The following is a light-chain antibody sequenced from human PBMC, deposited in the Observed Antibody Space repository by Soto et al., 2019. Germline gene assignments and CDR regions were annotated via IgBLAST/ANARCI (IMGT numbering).Light chain of an antibody. CDR3: QQRSDRPG. Sequence: VVSQSAATLSESPRERATLSFRASQSVSSYLAWYQQKPGQAPRLLNYGASKRATGIPARFSGSGSGTDFTLTSSVLEPEDFAVYCSQQRSDRPGFGGGTNVDIK. V-gene: IGKV3-11*01. CDR1: QSVSSY. J-gene: IGKJ3*01. CDR2: GAS.